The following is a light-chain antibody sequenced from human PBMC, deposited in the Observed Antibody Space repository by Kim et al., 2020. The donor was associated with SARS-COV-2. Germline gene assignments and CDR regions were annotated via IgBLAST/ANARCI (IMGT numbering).Light chain of an antibody. CDR2: GAS. J-gene: IGKJ2*01. CDR1: QSVSSSS. V-gene: IGKV3-20*01. Sequence: GERATPSCGASQSVSSSSLAWYQQKPGQAPRLLMYGASSRATSIPDRFSGSGSGTDFILTISRLEPEDFAVYYCQQYGIAPPYTFGQGTKLEI. CDR3: QQYGIAPPYT.